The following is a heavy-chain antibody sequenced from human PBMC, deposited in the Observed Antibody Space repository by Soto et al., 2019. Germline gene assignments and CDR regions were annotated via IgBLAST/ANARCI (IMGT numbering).Heavy chain of an antibody. V-gene: IGHV4-30-4*01. Sequence: SETLSLTCSVSGDSISTVDYFWAWIRQPPGQALEYIGYIYKSATTYYNPSFESRVAISLDTSKSQFSLNVTSVTAADTAVYFCARGRYCLTGRCFPNWFDSWGQGTLLTVSS. CDR2: IYKSATT. J-gene: IGHJ5*01. CDR3: ARGRYCLTGRCFPNWFDS. CDR1: GDSISTVDYF. D-gene: IGHD2-15*01.